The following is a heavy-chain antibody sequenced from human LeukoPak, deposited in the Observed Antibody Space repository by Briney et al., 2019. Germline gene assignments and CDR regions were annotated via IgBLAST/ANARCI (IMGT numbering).Heavy chain of an antibody. Sequence: PGGSLRLSCAASGFTFSIYNMHWVRQAPGKGLEWVAFIHYDENYKNYADSVQGRFTISRDSTKNTLYLEMKSLRPEDTAVYYCAKAFTTGTLYYFDSWGQGTLVTVSS. D-gene: IGHD1-14*01. CDR1: GFTFSIYN. CDR2: IHYDENYK. V-gene: IGHV3-30*02. J-gene: IGHJ4*02. CDR3: AKAFTTGTLYYFDS.